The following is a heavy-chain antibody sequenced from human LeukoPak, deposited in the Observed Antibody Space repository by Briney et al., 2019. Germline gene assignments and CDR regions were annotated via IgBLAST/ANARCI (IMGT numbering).Heavy chain of an antibody. J-gene: IGHJ4*02. CDR3: ARGRYGSGSYSTFDY. D-gene: IGHD3-10*01. CDR1: GGSFSGYY. Sequence: PSETLSLTCAVYGGSFSGYYWSWIRQPPGKGLEWIGEINHSGSTNYNPSLKSRVTISVDTSKNQFPLKLSSVTAADTAVYYCARGRYGSGSYSTFDYWGQGTLVTVSS. V-gene: IGHV4-34*01. CDR2: INHSGST.